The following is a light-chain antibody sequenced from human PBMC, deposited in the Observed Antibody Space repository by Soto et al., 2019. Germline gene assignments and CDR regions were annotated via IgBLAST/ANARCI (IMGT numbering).Light chain of an antibody. Sequence: QSVLTQPASVSGSPGQSITISCTGTSSDVGSYNLVSWYQQHPGKAPKLMIYEGSKRPSGVSNRFSGSKSGNTASLTISGRQAEDEADYYCCSYAGSRSPWVFGGGTKLTVL. CDR3: CSYAGSRSPWV. CDR2: EGS. V-gene: IGLV2-23*01. J-gene: IGLJ3*02. CDR1: SSDVGSYNL.